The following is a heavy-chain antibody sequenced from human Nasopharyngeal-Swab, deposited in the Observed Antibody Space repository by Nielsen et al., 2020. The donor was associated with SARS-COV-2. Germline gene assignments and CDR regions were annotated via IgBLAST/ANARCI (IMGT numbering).Heavy chain of an antibody. CDR1: GGSISSSSYY. CDR2: IYYSGST. Sequence: GSLRLSCTVSGGSISSSSYYWGWIRQPPGKGLEWIGSIYYSGSTYYNPSLKSRVTISVDTSKNQFSLKLSSVTAADTAVYYCARDPAEGFLEWLGGGWGQGTLVTVSS. V-gene: IGHV4-39*02. CDR3: ARDPAEGFLEWLGGG. D-gene: IGHD3-3*01. J-gene: IGHJ4*02.